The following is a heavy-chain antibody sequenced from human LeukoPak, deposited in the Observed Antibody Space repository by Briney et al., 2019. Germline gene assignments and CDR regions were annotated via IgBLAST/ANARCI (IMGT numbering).Heavy chain of an antibody. V-gene: IGHV1-2*02. D-gene: IGHD5-24*01. CDR1: GYTFSAYH. CDR3: ARGDVYNDC. CDR2: INLNSGGT. J-gene: IGHJ4*02. Sequence: ASVKVSCKASGYTFSAYHMSWVRQAPGQGLEWIGWINLNSGGTNYAQNFQGRVTMTRDTSISTAYMELSRLTSDDTAVYYCARGDVYNDCWGQGTLVTVSS.